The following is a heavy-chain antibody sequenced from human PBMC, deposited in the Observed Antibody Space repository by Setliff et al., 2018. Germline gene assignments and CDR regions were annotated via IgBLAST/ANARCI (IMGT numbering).Heavy chain of an antibody. CDR2: IRNDGATT. CDR1: GFTFSGYS. D-gene: IGHD1-26*01. J-gene: IGHJ4*02. CDR3: ARSLVGATYSVYFDY. V-gene: IGHV3-48*01. Sequence: GGSLRLSCAASGFTFSGYSMNWVRQAPGKGLEWVSNIRNDGATTSYADSVKGRFTISRDNVKNSLFLQMNSLRVEDTALYYCARSLVGATYSVYFDYWGQGALVTVSS.